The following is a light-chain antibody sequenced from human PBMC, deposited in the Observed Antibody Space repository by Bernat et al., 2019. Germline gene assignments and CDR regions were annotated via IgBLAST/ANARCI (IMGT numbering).Light chain of an antibody. Sequence: QSALTQPASVSGSPGQSITISCAGTSSDVGTYNFVSWLQQHPGKAPKLIIYEDTQRPSGVSDRCSGSNSGNTASLTISGLQAEDEADYYCSSFAGTRDPFGTGTKVTVL. V-gene: IGLV2-23*01. CDR2: EDT. CDR3: SSFAGTRDP. CDR1: SSDVGTYNF. J-gene: IGLJ1*01.